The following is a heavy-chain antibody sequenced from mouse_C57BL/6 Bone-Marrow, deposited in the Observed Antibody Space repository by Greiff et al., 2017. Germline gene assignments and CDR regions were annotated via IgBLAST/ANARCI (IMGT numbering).Heavy chain of an antibody. CDR3: ARRTQYYYAMDY. V-gene: IGHV1-66*01. Sequence: QVQLQQSGPELVKPGASVKISCKASGYSFTSYYIHWVKQRPGQGLEWIGWIYPGSGNTKYNEKFKGKATLTADTSSSTAYMQLSSLTSEDSAVYYCARRTQYYYAMDYWGQGTSVTVSS. CDR1: GYSFTSYY. CDR2: IYPGSGNT. J-gene: IGHJ4*01.